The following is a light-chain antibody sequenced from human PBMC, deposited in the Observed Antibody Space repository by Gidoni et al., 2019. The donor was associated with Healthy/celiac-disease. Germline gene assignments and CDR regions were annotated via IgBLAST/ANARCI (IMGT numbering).Light chain of an antibody. V-gene: IGKV1-33*01. CDR2: DAS. Sequence: DIQMTQSPSSLSASVGDRVTITCQASQDISNDLNWYQQKPGKAPKLLIYDASNLETGVPSRFSGSGAGTDFTFTISSLQPEDIATYYCQQYDNLSITFGQGTRLEIK. J-gene: IGKJ5*01. CDR1: QDISND. CDR3: QQYDNLSIT.